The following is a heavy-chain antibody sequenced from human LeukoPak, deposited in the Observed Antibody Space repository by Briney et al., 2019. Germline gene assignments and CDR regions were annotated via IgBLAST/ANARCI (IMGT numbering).Heavy chain of an antibody. Sequence: ASVKVSCKASGYTFTSYDINWVRQATGQGLEWMGWMNPNSGNTGYAQKFQGRVTMTRNTSISTAYMELSSLRSEDTAVYYCARSPRGEPTGAFDIWGQGTMVTVSS. CDR1: GYTFTSYD. J-gene: IGHJ3*02. CDR2: MNPNSGNT. V-gene: IGHV1-8*01. CDR3: ARSPRGEPTGAFDI. D-gene: IGHD3-16*01.